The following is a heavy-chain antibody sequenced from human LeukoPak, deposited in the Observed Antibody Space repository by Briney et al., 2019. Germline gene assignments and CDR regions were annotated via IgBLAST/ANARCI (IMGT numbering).Heavy chain of an antibody. J-gene: IGHJ3*02. CDR1: GGSISSYY. CDR2: IYYSGST. Sequence: SETLSLTCTVSGGSISSYYWSWIRQPPGKGLECIGYIYYSGSTNYNPSLKSRVTISVDTSKNQFSLKLSSVTAADTAVYYCARDPVSAGVAFDIWGQGTMVTVSS. D-gene: IGHD1-14*01. V-gene: IGHV4-59*01. CDR3: ARDPVSAGVAFDI.